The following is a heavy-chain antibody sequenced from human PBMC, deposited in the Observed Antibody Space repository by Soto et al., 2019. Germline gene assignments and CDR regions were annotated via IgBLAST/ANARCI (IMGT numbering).Heavy chain of an antibody. V-gene: IGHV3-23*01. Sequence: GGSLRLSCAASGFSFSSYAMSWVRQAPGKGLVWVSAISGSGGSTYYADSVKGRFTISRDNSKNTLYLQMNSLRAEDTAVYYCAKGKGVLPAAKIFDYWGQGTLVTVSS. CDR3: AKGKGVLPAAKIFDY. CDR1: GFSFSSYA. J-gene: IGHJ4*02. CDR2: ISGSGGST. D-gene: IGHD2-2*01.